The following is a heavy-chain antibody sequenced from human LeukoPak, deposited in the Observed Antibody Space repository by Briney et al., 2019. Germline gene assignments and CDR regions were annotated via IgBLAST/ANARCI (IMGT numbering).Heavy chain of an antibody. D-gene: IGHD6-19*01. J-gene: IGHJ5*01. CDR2: INPHNGDT. Sequence: ATVKVSCKASGYTFTSYYIPRVRQAPGQGLEWMGWINPHNGDTNYEQMFQGRVTMARDTSISTAYKELSSVRSDDTAVYYCARGVFSGWYTHNWLDSWGQGTLVIVSS. V-gene: IGHV1-2*02. CDR3: ARGVFSGWYTHNWLDS. CDR1: GYTFTSYY.